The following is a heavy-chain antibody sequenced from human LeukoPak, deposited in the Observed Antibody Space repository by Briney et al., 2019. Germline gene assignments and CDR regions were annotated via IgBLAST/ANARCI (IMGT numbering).Heavy chain of an antibody. CDR3: ARSEGYSSGWLPPGY. V-gene: IGHV4-59*01. CDR2: IYYSGST. J-gene: IGHJ4*02. CDR1: GGSISSYY. Sequence: SETLSLTCTVSGGSISSYYWSWIRQPPGKRLEWIGYIYYSGSTNYNPSLKSRVTISVDTSKNQFSLKLSSVTAADTAVYYCARSEGYSSGWLPPGYWGQGTLVTVSS. D-gene: IGHD6-19*01.